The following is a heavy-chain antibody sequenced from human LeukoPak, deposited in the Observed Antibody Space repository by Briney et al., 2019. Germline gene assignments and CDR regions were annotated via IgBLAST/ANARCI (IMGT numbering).Heavy chain of an antibody. CDR2: IYHSGST. J-gene: IGHJ6*03. D-gene: IGHD3-10*01. CDR3: ARGGTMVRGVIKYYYYYMDV. V-gene: IGHV4-38-2*02. CDR1: GYSISSGYY. Sequence: SETLSLTCTVSGYSISSGYYWGWIRQPPGKGLEWIGNIYHSGSTYYNPSLKSRVTISVDTSKNQFSLKLSSVTAADTAVYYCARGGTMVRGVIKYYYYYMDVWGKGTTVTISS.